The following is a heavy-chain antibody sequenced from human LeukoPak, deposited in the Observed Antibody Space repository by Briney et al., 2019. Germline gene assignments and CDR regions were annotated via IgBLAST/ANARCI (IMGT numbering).Heavy chain of an antibody. Sequence: GGSLRLSCAASGIXFSTHTMSWVRHTPGKGLEWVSYICGSGGTTYYAASVKGGFTISRGNAKNTLSLQINSRGAEDTAVYYCAKEDTTGMTPLLDYWGQGTLVTVSS. CDR2: ICGSGGTT. CDR1: GIXFSTHT. CDR3: AKEDTTGMTPLLDY. J-gene: IGHJ4*02. V-gene: IGHV3-23*01. D-gene: IGHD1-1*01.